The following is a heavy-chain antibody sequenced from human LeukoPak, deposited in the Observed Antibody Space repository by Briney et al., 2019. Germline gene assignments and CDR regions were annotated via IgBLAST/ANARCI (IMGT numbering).Heavy chain of an antibody. D-gene: IGHD4-17*01. Sequence: PGGSLRLSCAASGFTFSSYAMSWVRQAPGKGLEWVSAISGSGGSTYYADSVKGRFTISRDNSKNTLYLQMNSLRAEDTTVYYCARDTGELYGDCFDNWGQGTLVTVSS. V-gene: IGHV3-23*01. CDR2: ISGSGGST. CDR1: GFTFSSYA. CDR3: ARDTGELYGDCFDN. J-gene: IGHJ4*02.